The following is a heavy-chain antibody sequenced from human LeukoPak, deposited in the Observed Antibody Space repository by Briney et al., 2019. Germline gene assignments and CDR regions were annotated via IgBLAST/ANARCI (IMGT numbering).Heavy chain of an antibody. D-gene: IGHD1-26*01. CDR2: MSGSGGIT. CDR3: AKDPSASYLYFAY. V-gene: IGHV3-23*01. Sequence: PGGSLRLSCAASGFTFSSYAMSWVRQAPGKGLEWVSAMSGSGGITYYSDSVKGRFTISRDNAKNTLYLQVNSLRAEDAAVYYCAKDPSASYLYFAYRGQGTLVTVSS. J-gene: IGHJ4*02. CDR1: GFTFSSYA.